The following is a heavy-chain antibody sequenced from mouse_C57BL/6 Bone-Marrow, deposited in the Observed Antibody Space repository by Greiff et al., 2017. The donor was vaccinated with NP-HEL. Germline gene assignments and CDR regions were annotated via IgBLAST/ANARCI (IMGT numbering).Heavy chain of an antibody. CDR2: IDPSDSYT. CDR3: ARGGLFAY. CDR1: GYTFTSYW. V-gene: IGHV1-50*01. J-gene: IGHJ3*01. Sequence: VQLQQPGAELVKPGASVKLSCKASGYTFTSYWMQWVKQRPGQGLEWIGEIDPSDSYTNYNQKFKGKATLTVDTSSSTAYMQLSSLTSEDSAVYYCARGGLFAYWGQGTLVTVSA.